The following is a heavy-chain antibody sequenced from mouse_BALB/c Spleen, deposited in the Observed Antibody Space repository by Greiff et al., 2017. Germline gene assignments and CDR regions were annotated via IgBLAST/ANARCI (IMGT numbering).Heavy chain of an antibody. CDR2: ISYSGST. J-gene: IGHJ1*01. Sequence: EVKLMESGPSLVKPSQTLSLTCSVTGDSITSGYWNWIRKFPGNKLEYMGYISYSGSTYYNPSLKSRISITRDTSKNQYYLQLNSVTTEDTATYYCARRDYGNSPYWYFDVWGAGTTVTVSS. CDR3: ARRDYGNSPYWYFDV. V-gene: IGHV3-8*02. CDR1: GDSITSGY. D-gene: IGHD2-1*01.